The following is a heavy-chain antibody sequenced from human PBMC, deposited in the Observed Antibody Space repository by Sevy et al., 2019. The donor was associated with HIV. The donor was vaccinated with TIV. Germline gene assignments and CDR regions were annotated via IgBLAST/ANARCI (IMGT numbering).Heavy chain of an antibody. CDR1: GFTFNFHG. D-gene: IGHD4-4*01. CDR2: IWHDGSNK. V-gene: IGHV3-30*02. Sequence: GGSLRLSCAASGFTFNFHGMHWVRQAPGKGLEWVAFIWHDGSNKYMADPVKGRFTISRDNSKNTLFLQMNSLTVEDTADYYCARETDNSARWLDPWGQGTLVTVSS. J-gene: IGHJ5*02. CDR3: ARETDNSARWLDP.